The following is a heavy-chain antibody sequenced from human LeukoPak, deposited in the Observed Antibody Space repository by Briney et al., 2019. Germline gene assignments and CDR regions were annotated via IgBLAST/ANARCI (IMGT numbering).Heavy chain of an antibody. D-gene: IGHD3-10*01. CDR3: GKAVRGVIFDSSVDF. Sequence: GGSLRLSCAASGFTFDDYAMHWVRQAPGKGLEWVSLISGDGSSTFYADSVKGRFTISRDNSKNSLYLQMNGLRTEDTALYFCGKAVRGVIFDSSVDFWGQGTLVTVSS. CDR1: GFTFDDYA. CDR2: ISGDGSST. J-gene: IGHJ4*02. V-gene: IGHV3-43*02.